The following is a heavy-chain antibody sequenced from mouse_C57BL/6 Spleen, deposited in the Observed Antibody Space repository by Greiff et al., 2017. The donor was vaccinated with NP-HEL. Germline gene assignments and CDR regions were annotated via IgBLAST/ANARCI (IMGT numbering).Heavy chain of an antibody. CDR3: ARDPSNYSYYFDY. D-gene: IGHD2-5*01. Sequence: EVKLMESGGGLVKPGGSLKLSCAASGFTFSSYAMSWVRQTPEKRLEWVATISDGGSYTYYPDNVKGRFTISRDNAKNNLYLQMSHLKSEDTAMYYCARDPSNYSYYFDYWGQSTTLTVSS. CDR1: GFTFSSYA. J-gene: IGHJ2*01. V-gene: IGHV5-4*01. CDR2: ISDGGSYT.